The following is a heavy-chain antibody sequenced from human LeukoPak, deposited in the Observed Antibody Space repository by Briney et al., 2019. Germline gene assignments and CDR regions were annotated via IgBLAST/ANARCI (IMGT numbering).Heavy chain of an antibody. J-gene: IGHJ4*02. CDR2: IGAYNGNT. CDR1: GYTFTSYG. Sequence: ASVKVSCKASGYTFTSYGISWVRQAPGQGLGGMGWIGAYNGNTNYAQKLQGRVTMTTDTSTSTAYMELRSLRSGDTAVYYCARIVRITIFGVVPNFDYWGQGTLVTVSS. CDR3: ARIVRITIFGVVPNFDY. V-gene: IGHV1-18*01. D-gene: IGHD3-3*01.